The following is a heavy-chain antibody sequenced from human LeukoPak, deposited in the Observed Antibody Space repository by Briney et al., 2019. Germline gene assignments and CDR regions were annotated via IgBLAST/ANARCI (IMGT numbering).Heavy chain of an antibody. D-gene: IGHD4-23*01. V-gene: IGHV3-30*18. J-gene: IGHJ4*02. CDR1: GFTFSSYG. Sequence: PGGSLRLSCAASGFTFSSYGMHWVRQAPGKGLEWVAVISYDGSNKYYADSVKGRFTISRDNSKNTLYLQMNSLRAEDTAVYYCAKTVVTWRGDYWGQGTLVTVSS. CDR2: ISYDGSNK. CDR3: AKTVVTWRGDY.